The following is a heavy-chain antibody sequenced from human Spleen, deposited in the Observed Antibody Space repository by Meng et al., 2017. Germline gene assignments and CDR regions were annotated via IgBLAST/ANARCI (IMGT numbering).Heavy chain of an antibody. CDR2: ISSSGSTI. Sequence: GESLKISCAASGFTFSSYEMNWVRQAPGKGLEWVSYISSSGSTIYYADSVKGRFTISRDNAKNSLYLQMNSLRAEDTAVYYCARRRDDILTGYGGPGWFDPWGQGTLVTVSS. CDR3: ARRRDDILTGYGGPGWFDP. D-gene: IGHD3-9*01. CDR1: GFTFSSYE. V-gene: IGHV3-48*03. J-gene: IGHJ5*02.